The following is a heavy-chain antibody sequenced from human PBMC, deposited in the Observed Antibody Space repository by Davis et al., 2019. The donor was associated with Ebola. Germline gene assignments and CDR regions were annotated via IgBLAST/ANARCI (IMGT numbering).Heavy chain of an antibody. Sequence: ASVKVSCKASGYTFTGYYMHWVRQAPGQGLEWMGWINPNSGGTNYAQKFQGRVTMTRDTSISTAYMELSSLRSEDTAVYYCARWGLGYCSSTSCYYFDYWGQGTLVTVSS. CDR1: GYTFTGYY. CDR3: ARWGLGYCSSTSCYYFDY. D-gene: IGHD2-2*01. CDR2: INPNSGGT. V-gene: IGHV1-2*02. J-gene: IGHJ4*02.